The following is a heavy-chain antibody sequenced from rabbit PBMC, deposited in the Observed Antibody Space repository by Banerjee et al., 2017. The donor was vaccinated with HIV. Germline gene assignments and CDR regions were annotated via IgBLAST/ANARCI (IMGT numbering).Heavy chain of an antibody. V-gene: IGHV1S40*01. D-gene: IGHD4-1*01. CDR1: GFDISGYH. J-gene: IGHJ4*01. CDR3: ARDLAGVTGWNFNL. CDR2: IYTSSGST. Sequence: QSLEESGGDLVKPGASLTLTCTASGFDISGYHMCWVRQAPGKGLEWIACIYTSSGSTWYASWAKGRFTISKTSSTTVTLQMTSLTAADTATYFCARDLAGVTGWNFNLWGPGTLVTVS.